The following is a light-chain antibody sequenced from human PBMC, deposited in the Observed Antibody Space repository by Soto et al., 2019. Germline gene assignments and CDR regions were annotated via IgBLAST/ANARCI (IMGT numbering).Light chain of an antibody. V-gene: IGLV1-40*01. CDR2: GNS. Sequence: QPVLAQPPSVSGAPGQKVTISCTGSSSNIGAGYDLHWYQQLPGTAPKLLLYGNSNRPSGVPDRFSGSKSGTSASLAITGLQAEDEADYYCQSYDNSLSAYVFGTGTKLTVL. CDR1: SSNIGAGYD. CDR3: QSYDNSLSAYV. J-gene: IGLJ1*01.